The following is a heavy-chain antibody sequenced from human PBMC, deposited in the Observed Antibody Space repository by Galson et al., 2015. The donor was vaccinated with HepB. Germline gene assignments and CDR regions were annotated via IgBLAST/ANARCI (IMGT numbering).Heavy chain of an antibody. D-gene: IGHD3-10*01. CDR2: INSDGIRI. Sequence: SLRLSCAASGFTFSNYWMHWVRQGPGKGLVWVSRINSDGIRISYADSVKGRFTISRDNAKNTLYVQMNSLRAEDTAVYYCARGEHYYSSGSYYNDYWGQGTLVTVSS. V-gene: IGHV3-74*01. J-gene: IGHJ4*02. CDR1: GFTFSNYW. CDR3: ARGEHYYSSGSYYNDY.